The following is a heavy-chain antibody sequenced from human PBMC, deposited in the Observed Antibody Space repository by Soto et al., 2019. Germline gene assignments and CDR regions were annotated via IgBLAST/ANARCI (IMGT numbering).Heavy chain of an antibody. Sequence: GGSRRLSCAVSGFTFTSYAMTWVRQAPGKGLEWVSAISGSGGSEFYADSVKGRFTISRDNSKNTLYLQMKSLRAEDTALYYCAKGDTTMITDYYAMDVWGQGTTVTVSS. CDR3: AKGDTTMITDYYAMDV. CDR1: GFTFTSYA. D-gene: IGHD5-18*01. J-gene: IGHJ6*02. V-gene: IGHV3-23*01. CDR2: ISGSGGSE.